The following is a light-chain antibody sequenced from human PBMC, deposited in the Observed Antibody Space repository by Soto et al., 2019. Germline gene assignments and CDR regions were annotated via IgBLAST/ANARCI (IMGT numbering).Light chain of an antibody. CDR2: GAS. J-gene: IGKJ5*01. Sequence: EIVLTQSPATLSLSPGERATLSCRASQSVSGLAWYQQKPGQAPRLLIFGASSRATGIPDRISGSGSGTDFALTISRLDPEDFAVYYCQQYGSSPVTFGQGTRLEIK. V-gene: IGKV3-20*01. CDR3: QQYGSSPVT. CDR1: QSVSG.